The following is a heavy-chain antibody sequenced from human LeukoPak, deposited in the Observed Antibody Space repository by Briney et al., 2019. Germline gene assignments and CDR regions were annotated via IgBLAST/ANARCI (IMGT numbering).Heavy chain of an antibody. CDR3: ARRTGYSSSWGSYYYYMDV. J-gene: IGHJ6*03. CDR2: IYYSGST. CDR1: GGSISSSSYY. D-gene: IGHD6-13*01. Sequence: SETLSLTCTVPGGSISSSSYYWGWIRQPPGKGLEWIGSIYYSGSTYYNPSLKSRVTISVDTSKNQFSLKLSSVTAADTAVYYCARRTGYSSSWGSYYYYMDVWGKGTTVTVSS. V-gene: IGHV4-39*01.